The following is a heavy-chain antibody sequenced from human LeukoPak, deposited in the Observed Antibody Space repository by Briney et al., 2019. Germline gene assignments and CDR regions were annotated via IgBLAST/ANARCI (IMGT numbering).Heavy chain of an antibody. D-gene: IGHD3-22*01. CDR3: ARDKHYYDSSGYYA. CDR1: GFTFSSYG. Sequence: GGSLRLSCAASGFTFSSYGMHWVRQAPGKGLEWVAVMWYDGSNKYYADSVKGRFTISRDNSKNTLYLQMNSLRAEDTAVYYCARDKHYYDSSGYYAWGQGTLVTVSS. CDR2: MWYDGSNK. J-gene: IGHJ4*02. V-gene: IGHV3-33*01.